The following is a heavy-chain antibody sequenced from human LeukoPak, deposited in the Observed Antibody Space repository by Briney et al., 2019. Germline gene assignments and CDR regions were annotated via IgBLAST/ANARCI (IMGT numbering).Heavy chain of an antibody. CDR1: GGSFSGYY. D-gene: IGHD5-12*01. CDR3: ARSLRGYSGYAFYYYGMDV. V-gene: IGHV4-34*01. CDR2: INHSGST. Sequence: PSETLSLTCAVYGGSFSGYYWSWIRQSPGKGLEWIGEINHSGSTNYNPSLKSRVTISIDTSKKQFSLKLSSVTAADTAVYYCARSLRGYSGYAFYYYGMDVWGQGTTVTVSS. J-gene: IGHJ6*02.